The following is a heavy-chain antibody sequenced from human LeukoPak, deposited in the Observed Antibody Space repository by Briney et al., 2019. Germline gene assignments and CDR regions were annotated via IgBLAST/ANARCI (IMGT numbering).Heavy chain of an antibody. CDR2: INPNSGGT. J-gene: IGHJ4*02. CDR1: GYTFTDYY. D-gene: IGHD1-1*01. V-gene: IGHV1-2*02. CDR3: ARDHGQTGYDF. Sequence: GASVKVSCNASGYTFTDYYMHWVRQAPEQGLEWMGWINPNSGGTYYGQNFQDRVTMTRDTSISTAYMELSGLRFDDTAVYYCARDHGQTGYDFWGQGTLVTVSS.